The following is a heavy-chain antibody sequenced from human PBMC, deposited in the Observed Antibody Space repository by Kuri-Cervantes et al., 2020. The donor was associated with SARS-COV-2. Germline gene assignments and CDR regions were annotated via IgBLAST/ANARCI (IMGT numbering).Heavy chain of an antibody. D-gene: IGHD1-26*01. CDR2: ISGSGGST. Sequence: LSLTCAASGSTFSSYAMSWVRQAPGKGLEWVSAISGSGGSTYYADSVKGRFTISRDNSKNTLYLQMNSLRAEDTAVYYCAKELVEARFDYWGQGTLVTVSS. V-gene: IGHV3-23*01. J-gene: IGHJ4*02. CDR1: GSTFSSYA. CDR3: AKELVEARFDY.